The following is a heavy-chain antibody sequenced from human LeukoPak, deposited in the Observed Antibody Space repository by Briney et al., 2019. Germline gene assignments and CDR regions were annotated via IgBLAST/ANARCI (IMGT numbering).Heavy chain of an antibody. CDR3: AKGFAAVAGKGLYYFDY. V-gene: IGHV3-48*03. CDR2: ISSSGSTI. Sequence: PGGSLRLSCAASGFTFSSYEMNWVRQAPGKGLEWVSYISSSGSTIYYADSVKGRFTISRDNAKNSLYLQMNSLRAEDTAVYYCAKGFAAVAGKGLYYFDYWGQGTLVTVSS. J-gene: IGHJ4*02. CDR1: GFTFSSYE. D-gene: IGHD6-19*01.